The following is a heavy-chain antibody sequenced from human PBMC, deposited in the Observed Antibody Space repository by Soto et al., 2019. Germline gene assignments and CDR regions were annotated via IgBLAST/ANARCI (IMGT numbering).Heavy chain of an antibody. CDR1: GGSFSGYY. CDR3: ARDEITGLFDY. CDR2: INHSGST. V-gene: IGHV4-34*01. Sequence: SETLSLTCAVYGGSFSGYYWTWIRQPPGTGLEWIGEINHSGSTNYNPSLKSRVTIPVDTSKNQFSLKLTSVTAADTAVYYCARDEITGLFDYWGQGTLVTVSS. D-gene: IGHD2-8*02. J-gene: IGHJ4*02.